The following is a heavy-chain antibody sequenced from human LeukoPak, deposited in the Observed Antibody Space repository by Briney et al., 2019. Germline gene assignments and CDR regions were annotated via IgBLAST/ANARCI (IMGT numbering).Heavy chain of an antibody. J-gene: IGHJ4*02. D-gene: IGHD4-17*01. CDR3: ANAREGDYVLSGFDY. V-gene: IGHV3-23*01. Sequence: PGGSLRLSCAASGFTFGSYAMSWVRQAPGKGLEWVSVISGSGDSTYYADSVKGRFTISRDNSKNTLYLQMNSLRAEDTAVYYCANAREGDYVLSGFDYWGQGTLVTVSS. CDR2: ISGSGDST. CDR1: GFTFGSYA.